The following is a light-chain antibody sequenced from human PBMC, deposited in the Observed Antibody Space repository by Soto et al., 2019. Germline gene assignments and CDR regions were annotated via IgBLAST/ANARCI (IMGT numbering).Light chain of an antibody. V-gene: IGKV1-8*01. J-gene: IGKJ5*01. CDR3: QQLYTLPFT. CDR1: QGISSY. CDR2: EAS. Sequence: AIRMTKSPSSLSASTGDRVTITCRASQGISSYLAWYQQNPGKAHKLLIYEASTLQSGVPSRFSGSGSGTEFTLTISGLLPEDFAAYHCQQLYTLPFTFGQGTRLEI.